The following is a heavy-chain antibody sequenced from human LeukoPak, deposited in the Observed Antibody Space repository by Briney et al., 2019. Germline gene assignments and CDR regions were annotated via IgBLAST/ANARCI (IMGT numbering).Heavy chain of an antibody. V-gene: IGHV1-24*01. CDR1: GYTLNDIS. CDR3: AAVSGHYTLLDA. Sequence: ASVKVPCKISGYTLNDISVHWMRQPPGKGLEWMGGVDPDDGQRVYAQRFQGRVTMTEDTSTNTAYMELSRLRSEDPAVYFCAAVSGHYTLLDAWGQGALVTVST. D-gene: IGHD4-11*01. J-gene: IGHJ5*02. CDR2: VDPDDGQR.